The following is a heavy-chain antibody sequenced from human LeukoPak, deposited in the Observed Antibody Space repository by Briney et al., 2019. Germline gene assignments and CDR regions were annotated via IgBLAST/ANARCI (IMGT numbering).Heavy chain of an antibody. CDR1: GASFSGSY. CDR2: INHGGST. J-gene: IGHJ4*02. Sequence: SETLSLTCGVYGASFSGSYWTWVRQPPGKGLEWIGEINHGGSTNYNPSLKSRVTMSVDTSNNQFSLKLSSVTAADTAVYYCARGISSGWYSDYWGQGTLVTVSS. CDR3: ARGISSGWYSDY. D-gene: IGHD6-19*01. V-gene: IGHV4-34*01.